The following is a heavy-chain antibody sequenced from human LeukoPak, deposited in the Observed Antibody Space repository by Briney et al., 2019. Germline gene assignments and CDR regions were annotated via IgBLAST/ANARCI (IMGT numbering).Heavy chain of an antibody. CDR3: ARGPHERSGYPDD. J-gene: IGHJ4*02. V-gene: IGHV1-18*01. CDR2: ISPYNGNT. CDR1: GYTFNTYG. D-gene: IGHD3-22*01. Sequence: PSVKVSCKPSGYTFNTYGITWVRQAPGQGLEWMGWISPYNGNTNYAQKFQDKVTLTTGTSTSTAYMELRSLRSDDTAVYYCARGPHERSGYPDDWGQGTLVTVSS.